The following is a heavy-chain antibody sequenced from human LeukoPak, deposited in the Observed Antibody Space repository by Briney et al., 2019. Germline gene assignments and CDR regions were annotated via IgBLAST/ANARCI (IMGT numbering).Heavy chain of an antibody. J-gene: IGHJ3*02. D-gene: IGHD6-19*01. CDR1: GFTFGDYA. CDR2: MRSIVYGGPT. V-gene: IGHV3-49*03. CDR3: SRVSTSGSYGRFDALHI. Sequence: AGGSLRLSCRSFGFTFGDYALSWFRQAPGKGLEWGGFMRSIVYGGPTESAASVEGRLIISRDDSESIAYLQMNSLKIEDTPMYYCSRVSTSGSYGRFDALHIRSQGTMVTVSS.